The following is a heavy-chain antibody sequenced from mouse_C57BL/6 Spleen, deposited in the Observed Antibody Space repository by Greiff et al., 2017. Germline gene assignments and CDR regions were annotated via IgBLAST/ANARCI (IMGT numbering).Heavy chain of an antibody. D-gene: IGHD2-3*01. CDR3: ARVEGPDGYYAMDY. J-gene: IGHJ4*01. Sequence: QVQLQQSGAELARPGASVKLSCKASGYTFTSYGISWVKQRTGQGLEWIGEIYPRSGNTYYNEKFKGKATLTADKSSSTAYMELRSLTSEDSAVYFCARVEGPDGYYAMDYWGQGTSVTVSS. CDR2: IYPRSGNT. V-gene: IGHV1-81*01. CDR1: GYTFTSYG.